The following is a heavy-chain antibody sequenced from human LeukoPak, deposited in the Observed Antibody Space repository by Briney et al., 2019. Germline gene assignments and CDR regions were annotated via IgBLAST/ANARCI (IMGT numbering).Heavy chain of an antibody. V-gene: IGHV3-7*01. Sequence: GGSLRLSCDASGFTFFSYCMSWVRQAPGKGLEWVAHIKQDGSDKYYVDSVKGGFTISRDNAKNSLYLQMNSVRAEDTAVYYCARETYSSSWSAKFYYYYYMDVWGKGTTVTISS. D-gene: IGHD6-13*01. J-gene: IGHJ6*03. CDR2: IKQDGSDK. CDR1: GFTFFSYC. CDR3: ARETYSSSWSAKFYYYYYMDV.